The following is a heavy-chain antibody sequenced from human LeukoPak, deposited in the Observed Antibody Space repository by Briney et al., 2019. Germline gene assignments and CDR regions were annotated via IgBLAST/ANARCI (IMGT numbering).Heavy chain of an antibody. V-gene: IGHV1-2*02. CDR3: ARDIVMVTYWFDP. Sequence: GASVKVSCKASGYTSTGYYMHWVRQAPGQGLEWMGWINPNSGGTNYAQKFQGRVTMTRDTSISTAYMELSRLRSDDTAVYYCARDIVMVTYWFDPWGQGTLVTVSS. CDR1: GYTSTGYY. D-gene: IGHD5-18*01. CDR2: INPNSGGT. J-gene: IGHJ5*02.